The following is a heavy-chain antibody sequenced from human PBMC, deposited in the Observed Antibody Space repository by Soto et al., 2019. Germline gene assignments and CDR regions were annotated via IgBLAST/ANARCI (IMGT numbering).Heavy chain of an antibody. CDR3: ARDSDYGDYVSDNWFDP. CDR2: ISAYNGNT. J-gene: IGHJ5*02. D-gene: IGHD4-17*01. Sequence: ASVKVSCKASGYTFTSYGISWVRQAPGQGLEWMGWISAYNGNTNYAQKLQGRVTMTTDTSTSTAYMELRSLRSDDTAVYYCARDSDYGDYVSDNWFDPWGQGTLVTVSS. CDR1: GYTFTSYG. V-gene: IGHV1-18*01.